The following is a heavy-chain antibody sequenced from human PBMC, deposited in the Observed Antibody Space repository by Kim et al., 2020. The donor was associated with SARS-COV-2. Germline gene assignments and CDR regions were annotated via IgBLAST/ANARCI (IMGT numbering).Heavy chain of an antibody. V-gene: IGHV3-7*01. CDR1: GFTFSRYW. CDR2: IKQDGSEK. Sequence: GGSLRLSCAASGFTFSRYWMSWVRQAPGKGLEWVANIKQDGSEKYYVDSVKGRFTISRDNATNSLYLQMNSLRAEDTDVYYCASSGSGYYGYWGQGTLVTVSS. CDR3: ASSGSGYYGY. J-gene: IGHJ4*02. D-gene: IGHD3-22*01.